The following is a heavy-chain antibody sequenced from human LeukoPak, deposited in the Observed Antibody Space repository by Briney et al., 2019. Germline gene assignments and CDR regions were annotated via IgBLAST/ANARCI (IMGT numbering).Heavy chain of an antibody. V-gene: IGHV4-59*08. D-gene: IGHD6-19*01. Sequence: SETLSLTXTVSGGSISSYYWSWIRQPPGKGLEWIGSIYHSGSTYDNPSLKSRVTISVDTSKNHFSLKLSSVTAADTAVYYCARQRGVADFDYWGQGTLVTVSS. CDR3: ARQRGVADFDY. CDR2: IYHSGST. CDR1: GGSISSYY. J-gene: IGHJ4*02.